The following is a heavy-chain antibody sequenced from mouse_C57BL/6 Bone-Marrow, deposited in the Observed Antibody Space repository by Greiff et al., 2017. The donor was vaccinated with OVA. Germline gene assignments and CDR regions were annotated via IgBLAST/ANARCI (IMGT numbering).Heavy chain of an antibody. V-gene: IGHV1-85*01. Sequence: VKLQQSGPELVKPGASVKLSCKASGYTFTSYDINWVKQRPGQGLEWIGWLYPRDGSTKYNEKFKGKATLTVDTSSNTAYMELHSLTSEDSAVYFCARGITTVVSYYFDYWGQGTTLTVSS. CDR3: ARGITTVVSYYFDY. J-gene: IGHJ2*01. D-gene: IGHD1-1*01. CDR2: LYPRDGST. CDR1: GYTFTSYD.